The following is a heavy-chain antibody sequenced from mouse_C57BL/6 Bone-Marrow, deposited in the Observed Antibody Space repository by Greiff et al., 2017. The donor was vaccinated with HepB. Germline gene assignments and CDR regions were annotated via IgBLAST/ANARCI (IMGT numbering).Heavy chain of an antibody. Sequence: EVQRVESGGGLVQPGGSMKLSCVASGFTFSNYWMNWVRQSPEKGLEWVAQIRLKSDNYATHYAESVKGRFTISRDDSKSSVYLQMNNLRAEDTGIYYCTGVTTEAYWGQGTLVTVSA. CDR1: GFTFSNYW. V-gene: IGHV6-3*01. CDR3: TGVTTEAY. J-gene: IGHJ3*01. D-gene: IGHD2-2*01. CDR2: IRLKSDNYAT.